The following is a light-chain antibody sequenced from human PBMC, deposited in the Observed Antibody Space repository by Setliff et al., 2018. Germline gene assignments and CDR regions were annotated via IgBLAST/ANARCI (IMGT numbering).Light chain of an antibody. Sequence: SALAQPPSASGSPGQSVTISCTGTSNDVWGHNYVSWYQQHPGKAPQLIIYDVTKRPSGVPDRFSGSKSGNTASLTVSGLQAEDEADYYCSSYADSNIVLFGTGTKVTVL. CDR3: SSYADSNIVL. J-gene: IGLJ1*01. V-gene: IGLV2-8*01. CDR1: SNDVWGHNY. CDR2: DVT.